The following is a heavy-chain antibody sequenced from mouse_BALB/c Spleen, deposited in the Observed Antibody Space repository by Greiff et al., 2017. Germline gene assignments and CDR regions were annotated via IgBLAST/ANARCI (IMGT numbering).Heavy chain of an antibody. Sequence: VQLKESGPSLVKPSQTLSLTCSVTGDSITSGYWNWIRKFPGNKLEYMGYISYSGSTYYNPSLKSRISITRDTSKNQYYLQLNSVTTEDTATYYCARGYDYDGAWFAYWGQGTLVTVSA. CDR2: ISYSGST. CDR1: GDSITSGY. J-gene: IGHJ3*01. V-gene: IGHV3-8*02. D-gene: IGHD2-4*01. CDR3: ARGYDYDGAWFAY.